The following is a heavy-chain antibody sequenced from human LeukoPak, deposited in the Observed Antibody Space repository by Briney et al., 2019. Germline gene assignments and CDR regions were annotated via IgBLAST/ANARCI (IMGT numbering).Heavy chain of an antibody. D-gene: IGHD2-21*01. CDR3: ARTELCGGDCYPPYWYFDL. V-gene: IGHV4-61*01. CDR1: GGSVSSGSYY. Sequence: PSETLSLTCTVSGGSVSSGSYYWSWIRQPPGKGLEWIGYIYYSRSTNYSPSLKSRVTISVDTSKNQFSLKLSSVTAADTAVYYCARTELCGGDCYPPYWYFDLWGRGTLVTVSS. CDR2: IYYSRST. J-gene: IGHJ2*01.